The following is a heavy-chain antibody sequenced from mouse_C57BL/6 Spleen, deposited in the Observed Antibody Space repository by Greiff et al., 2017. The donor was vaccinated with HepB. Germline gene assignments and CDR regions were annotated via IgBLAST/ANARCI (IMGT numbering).Heavy chain of an antibody. D-gene: IGHD1-3*01. Sequence: VQLQQSGPELVKPGASVKISCKASGYAFSSSWMNWVKQRPGKGLEWIGRIYPGDGDTNYNGKFKGKATLTADKSSSTAYMQLSSLTSEDSAVYFCARGSSFDYWGQGTTLTDSS. CDR2: IYPGDGDT. CDR1: GYAFSSSW. V-gene: IGHV1-82*01. J-gene: IGHJ2*01. CDR3: ARGSSFDY.